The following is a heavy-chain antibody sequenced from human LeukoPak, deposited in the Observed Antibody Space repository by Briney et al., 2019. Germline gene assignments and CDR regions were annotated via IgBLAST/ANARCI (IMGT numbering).Heavy chain of an antibody. V-gene: IGHV4-34*01. D-gene: IGHD3-10*01. J-gene: IGHJ5*02. CDR1: GFSFSGYY. CDR3: ARKGPYGSGSYAIGLYNWFDP. CDR2: INHNGSN. Sequence: PSETLPLTCAVYGFSFSGYYWSWVRQPPGKGLEWVGEINHNGSNNYNPSLKSRVTISVDTSKNQFSLKLSSVTAADTAVYYCARKGPYGSGSYAIGLYNWFDPWGQGTLVTVSS.